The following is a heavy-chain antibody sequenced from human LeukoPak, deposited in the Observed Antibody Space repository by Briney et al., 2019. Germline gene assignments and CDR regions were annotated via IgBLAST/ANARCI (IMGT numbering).Heavy chain of an antibody. Sequence: SETLSLTCTVSGGSISSYYWSWVRQPPGKGLEWIGYIYYSGSTNYNPSLKSRVTISVDTSKNQFSLKLSSVTAADTAVYYCAGVASSWYNYWGQGTLVTVSS. CDR1: GGSISSYY. D-gene: IGHD6-13*01. CDR3: AGVASSWYNY. J-gene: IGHJ4*02. CDR2: IYYSGST. V-gene: IGHV4-59*08.